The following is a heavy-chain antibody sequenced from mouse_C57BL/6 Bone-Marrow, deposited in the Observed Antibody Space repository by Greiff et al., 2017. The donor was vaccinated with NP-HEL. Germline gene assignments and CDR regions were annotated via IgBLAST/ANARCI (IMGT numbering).Heavy chain of an antibody. V-gene: IGHV1-18*01. D-gene: IGHD2-4*01. CDR2: INPNNGGT. J-gene: IGHJ4*01. CDR3: ARSVYDYDVNYAMDY. CDR1: GYTFTDYN. Sequence: EVQLVESGPELVKPGASVKIPCKASGYTFTDYNMDWVKQSHGKSLEWIGDINPNNGGTIYNQKFKGKATLTVDKSSSTAYMELRSLTSEDTAVYYCARSVYDYDVNYAMDYWGQGTSVTVSS.